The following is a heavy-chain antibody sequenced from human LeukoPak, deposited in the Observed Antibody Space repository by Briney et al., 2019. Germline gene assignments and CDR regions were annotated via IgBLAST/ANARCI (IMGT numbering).Heavy chain of an antibody. CDR2: IRYDGSNK. J-gene: IGHJ4*02. CDR1: GFTFSSFR. V-gene: IGHV3-30*02. D-gene: IGHD6-13*01. Sequence: PGGSLRLSCAASGFTFSSFRMHWVRQAPGKGLEWVAFIRYDGSNKYYADSVKGRFTISRDNSKNTLYLQMNSLRAEDTAVYYCAKDFGSSSWYFDYWGQGTLVTVSS. CDR3: AKDFGSSSWYFDY.